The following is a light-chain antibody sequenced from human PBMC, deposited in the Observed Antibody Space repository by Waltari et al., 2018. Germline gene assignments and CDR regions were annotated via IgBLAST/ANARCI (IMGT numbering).Light chain of an antibody. J-gene: IGLJ3*02. V-gene: IGLV2-11*01. CDR2: DVS. CDR1: SSDVGPYRY. CDR3: CSYAGDAVYM. Sequence: QSALTQPRSVSGSPGQSVTISCTGTSSDVGPYRYVSWYQHHPGKAPKVMIFDVSRPPSGGPDRFSGSKSGNTASLTISGLQAEDEADYYCCSYAGDAVYMFGGGTKVTVL.